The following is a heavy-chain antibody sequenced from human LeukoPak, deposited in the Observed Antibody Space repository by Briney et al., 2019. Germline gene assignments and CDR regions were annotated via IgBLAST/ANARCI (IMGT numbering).Heavy chain of an antibody. V-gene: IGHV3-30*02. CDR3: ARMVRNQGDY. CDR2: IRYDGSEK. Sequence: PGGSLRLSCAASGFIFSNFGMHWVRQAPGKGLEGVSFIRYDGSEKYYADSVKGRFTISRDNSKHTVYLQMNSLRPEDTAIYYCARMVRNQGDYWGQGTLVTVSS. D-gene: IGHD3-10*01. CDR1: GFIFSNFG. J-gene: IGHJ4*02.